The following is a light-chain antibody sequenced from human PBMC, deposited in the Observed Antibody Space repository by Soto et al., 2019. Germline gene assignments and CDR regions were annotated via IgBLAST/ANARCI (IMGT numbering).Light chain of an antibody. V-gene: IGLV2-23*01. CDR1: SRDVGTDNL. J-gene: IGLJ1*01. CDR2: EGS. CDR3: CSYAGSSGYV. Sequence: QSALPQPASVSGSPGQSITISCTGTSRDVGTDNLVSWYQQHPGKAPKLMIYEGSKRPSGVSHRFSGSRSGNTASLTISGLQAEDEADYYCCSYAGSSGYVFGTGTKLTVL.